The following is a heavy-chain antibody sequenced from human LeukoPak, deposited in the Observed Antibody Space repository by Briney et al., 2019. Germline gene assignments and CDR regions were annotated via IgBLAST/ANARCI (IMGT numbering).Heavy chain of an antibody. Sequence: GGSQRLSCAASGFTFSSYAMSWVRQAPGKGLEWVSAISGSGGSTYYADSVKGRFTISRDNSKNTLYLQMNSLRAEDTAVYYCVSRSGWYPFDYWGQGTLVTVSS. CDR3: VSRSGWYPFDY. D-gene: IGHD6-19*01. CDR2: ISGSGGST. J-gene: IGHJ4*02. V-gene: IGHV3-23*01. CDR1: GFTFSSYA.